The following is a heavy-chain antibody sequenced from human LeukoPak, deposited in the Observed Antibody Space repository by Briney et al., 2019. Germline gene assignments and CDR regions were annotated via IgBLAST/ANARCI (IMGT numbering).Heavy chain of an antibody. D-gene: IGHD3-22*01. J-gene: IGHJ4*02. Sequence: GGSLRLSCAASGFTFSIYAMSWVRQTPGKGLEWVSSTSSGGDLTYYTDSVRGRFTISRDNSKDTLYLQMNSLRAEDTAVYFCAKDRPNYYGSNGHYYRQNGDYWGQGTLVTVSS. CDR2: TSSGGDLT. CDR1: GFTFSIYA. CDR3: AKDRPNYYGSNGHYYRQNGDY. V-gene: IGHV3-23*01.